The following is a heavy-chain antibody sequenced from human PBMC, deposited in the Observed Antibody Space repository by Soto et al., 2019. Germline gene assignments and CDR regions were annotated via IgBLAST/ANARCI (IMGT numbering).Heavy chain of an antibody. J-gene: IGHJ6*02. CDR1: GYTFTSYG. CDR2: ISAYNGNT. Sequence: GASVKVSCKASGYTFTSYGIIWVRQAPGQGLEWMGWISAYNGNTNYAQKLQGRVTMTTDTSTSTAYMELRSLRSDDTAVYYCARIPHGRLRYFDWLPGYYGMDVWGQGTTVTVSS. D-gene: IGHD3-9*01. V-gene: IGHV1-18*01. CDR3: ARIPHGRLRYFDWLPGYYGMDV.